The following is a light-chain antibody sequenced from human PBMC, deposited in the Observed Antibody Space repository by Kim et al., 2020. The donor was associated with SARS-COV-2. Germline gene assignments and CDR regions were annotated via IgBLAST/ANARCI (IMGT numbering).Light chain of an antibody. CDR3: QQRSNWPSYS. V-gene: IGKV3-11*01. CDR2: DGS. Sequence: EIVLTQSPATLSLSPGQRATLSCRASQSVSSHLAWYQQKPGQAPRLLIYDGSNRATGIPARFRGSGSGTDFTLTITSLEPEDFAVYYCQQRSNWPSYSFGQGTKLEI. J-gene: IGKJ2*03. CDR1: QSVSSH.